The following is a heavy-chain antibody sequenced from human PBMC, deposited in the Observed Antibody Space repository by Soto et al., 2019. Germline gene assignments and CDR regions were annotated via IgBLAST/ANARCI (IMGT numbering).Heavy chain of an antibody. V-gene: IGHV4-39*01. J-gene: IGHJ4*02. D-gene: IGHD5-12*01. CDR1: GDSISSNNYY. CDR2: MYHSGNT. Sequence: SETLSLTCTVSGDSISSNNYYWGWIRQPPGKGLEWIGSMYHSGNTYHNPSLKSRVTISVDTSKNQLSLNLRSVTAADTAVYYCARRIVATETFDYWGQGTLVTVSS. CDR3: ARRIVATETFDY.